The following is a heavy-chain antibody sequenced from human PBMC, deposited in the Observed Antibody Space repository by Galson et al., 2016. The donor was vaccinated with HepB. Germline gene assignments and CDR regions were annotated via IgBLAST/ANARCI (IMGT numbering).Heavy chain of an antibody. CDR1: GFTFSDYG. CDR3: AKDAYTWRWLLSFFPDY. D-gene: IGHD5-24*01. J-gene: IGHJ4*02. Sequence: SLRLFCAASGFTFSDYGIHWVRQAPGKGLEWVAVLSFDGINKYYADSVKGRFTISRDNSKNTVYLQMNSLRAEDTAVYYCAKDAYTWRWLLSFFPDYWGQGTLVTVSS. V-gene: IGHV3-30*18. CDR2: LSFDGINK.